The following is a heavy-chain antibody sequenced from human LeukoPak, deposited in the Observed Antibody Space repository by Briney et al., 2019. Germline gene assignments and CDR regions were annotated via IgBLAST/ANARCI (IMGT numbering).Heavy chain of an antibody. CDR3: ARGIGTSYDSSRDAFDI. Sequence: SETLSLTCTVSAGSINSGDYYWSWIRQPAGKGLEWIGRIYSPGTNYNYNPSLKSRVTISIDTSKNQFSLKLASVTAADTAVYYCARGIGTSYDSSRDAFDIWGQGTMVTVSS. D-gene: IGHD3-22*01. J-gene: IGHJ3*02. CDR1: AGSINSGDYY. CDR2: IYSPGTN. V-gene: IGHV4-61*02.